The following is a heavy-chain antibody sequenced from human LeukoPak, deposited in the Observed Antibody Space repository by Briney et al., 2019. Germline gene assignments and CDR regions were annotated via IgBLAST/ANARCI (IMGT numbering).Heavy chain of an antibody. CDR2: INHSGST. CDR1: GGSISSYY. D-gene: IGHD2-2*01. V-gene: IGHV4-34*01. J-gene: IGHJ5*02. CDR3: ARGDCSSTSCPKWNNWFDP. Sequence: SETLSLTCTVSGGSISSYYWSWIRQPPGKGLEWIGEINHSGSTNYNPSLKSRVTISVDTSKNQFSLKLSSVTAADTAVYYCARGDCSSTSCPKWNNWFDPWGQGTLVTVSS.